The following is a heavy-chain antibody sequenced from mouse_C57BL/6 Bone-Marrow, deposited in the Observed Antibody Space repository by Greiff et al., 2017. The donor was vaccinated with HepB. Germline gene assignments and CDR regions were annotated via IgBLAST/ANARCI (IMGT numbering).Heavy chain of an antibody. Sequence: EVKLVESGGGLVQPGGSLKLSCAASGFTFSDYYMYWVRQTPEKRLEWVAYISNGGGSTYYPDTVKGRFTISRDNAKNTLYLQMSRLKSEDTAMYYCARPLITTVPSMDYWGQGTSVTVSS. J-gene: IGHJ4*01. CDR3: ARPLITTVPSMDY. CDR1: GFTFSDYY. CDR2: ISNGGGST. V-gene: IGHV5-12*01. D-gene: IGHD1-1*01.